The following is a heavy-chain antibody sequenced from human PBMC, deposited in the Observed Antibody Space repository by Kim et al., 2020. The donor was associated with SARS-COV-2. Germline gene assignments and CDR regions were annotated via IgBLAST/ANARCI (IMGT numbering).Heavy chain of an antibody. CDR2: IYPGDSDT. CDR3: ARLVGYYYYYMDV. D-gene: IGHD3-10*01. Sequence: GESLKISCKGSGYSFTSYWIGWVRQMPGKGLEWMGIIYPGDSDTRYSPSFQGQVTISAEKSISIAYLQWSSLKASDTAMYYCARLVGYYYYYMDVWGEGTTVTVSS. V-gene: IGHV5-51*01. CDR1: GYSFTSYW. J-gene: IGHJ6*03.